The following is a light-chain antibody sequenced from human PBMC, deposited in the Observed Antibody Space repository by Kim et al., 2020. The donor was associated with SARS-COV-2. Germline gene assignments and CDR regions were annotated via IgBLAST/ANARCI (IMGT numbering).Light chain of an antibody. CDR2: QDD. CDR1: KLRDTY. J-gene: IGLJ3*02. V-gene: IGLV3-1*01. CDR3: QAWDSNSAV. Sequence: SYELTQPPSASVSPGQTARITCSGDKLRDTYISWYQQKAGQSPVLVMSQDDRRPSGIPERFSASNSGTIATLTISGTQAIDEADYYCQAWDSNSAVFGGGTQLTVL.